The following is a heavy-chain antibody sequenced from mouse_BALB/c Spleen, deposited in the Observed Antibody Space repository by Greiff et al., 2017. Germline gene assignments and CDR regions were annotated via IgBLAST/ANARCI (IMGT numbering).Heavy chain of an antibody. Sequence: EVMLVESGGGLVQPGGSLKLSCAASGFTFSSYGMSWVRQTPDKRLELVATINSNGGSTYYPDSVKGRFTISRDNAKNTLYLQMSSLKSEDTAMYYCAIGSSYFDYWGQGTTLTVSS. V-gene: IGHV5-6-3*01. D-gene: IGHD1-1*01. CDR1: GFTFSSYG. CDR3: AIGSSYFDY. CDR2: INSNGGST. J-gene: IGHJ2*01.